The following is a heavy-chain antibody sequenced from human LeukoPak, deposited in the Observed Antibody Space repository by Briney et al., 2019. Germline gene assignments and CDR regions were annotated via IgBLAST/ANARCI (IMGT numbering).Heavy chain of an antibody. Sequence: SQTLSLTCTVSGGSISSGDYYWSWIRQPPGKGLEWIGYIYYSGSTFHYNPSLNSRVNKSVDTSKNQFSLRLSSVTAVDTAVYYCASTNCSSASCYGANWFDPWGQGTLVTVSS. D-gene: IGHD2-2*01. J-gene: IGHJ5*02. CDR2: IYYSGST. CDR1: GGSISSGDYY. CDR3: ASTNCSSASCYGANWFDP. V-gene: IGHV4-30-4*08.